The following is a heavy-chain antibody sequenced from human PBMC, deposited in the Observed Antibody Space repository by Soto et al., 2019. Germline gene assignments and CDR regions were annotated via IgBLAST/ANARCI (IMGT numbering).Heavy chain of an antibody. CDR2: IIPLFGTA. CDR3: AAGLGDNPASPVDS. CDR1: GVTFSSET. J-gene: IGHJ4*02. V-gene: IGHV1-69*01. Sequence: QVQLVQSGAEVKKPGSSVKVSCKASGVTFSSETISWVRQAPGQGLEWVGGIIPLFGTANYAQKFQGRVKITADEPTSTLYIELSRLRSEDTAVYYCAAGLGDNPASPVDSWGQGTLVTVSS. D-gene: IGHD2-21*01.